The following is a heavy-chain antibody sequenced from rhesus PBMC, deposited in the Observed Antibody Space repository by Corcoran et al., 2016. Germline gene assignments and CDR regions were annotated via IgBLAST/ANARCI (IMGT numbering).Heavy chain of an antibody. CDR3: ARRRFPQSGSSSPIDY. CDR1: GYSISSGYY. CDR2: ISGSRGST. Sequence: QVQLQESGPGLVKPSETLSLTCAVSGYSISSGYYWCWIRQPPGKGLEYIGYISGSRGSTYYNHSLKSRVTISKDTSKNQFSLKLSSVTAADTAVYYCARRRFPQSGSSSPIDYWGQGVLVTVSS. J-gene: IGHJ4*01. V-gene: IGHV4-99*01. D-gene: IGHD4-29*01.